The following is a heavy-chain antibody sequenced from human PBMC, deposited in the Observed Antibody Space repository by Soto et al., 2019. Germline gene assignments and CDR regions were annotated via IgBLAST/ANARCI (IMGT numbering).Heavy chain of an antibody. CDR3: ASGKDYAVGGY. CDR1: GFTFSSYS. CDR2: ISSSSSTI. J-gene: IGHJ4*02. D-gene: IGHD4-17*01. Sequence: EVQLVESGGGLVQPGGSLRLSCAASGFTFSSYSMNWVRQAPGKGLEWVSYISSSSSTIYYADSVKGRFTISRDNAKNSLYLQINSLRDDDTTVYYCASGKDYAVGGYWCQGTLVTVSS. V-gene: IGHV3-48*02.